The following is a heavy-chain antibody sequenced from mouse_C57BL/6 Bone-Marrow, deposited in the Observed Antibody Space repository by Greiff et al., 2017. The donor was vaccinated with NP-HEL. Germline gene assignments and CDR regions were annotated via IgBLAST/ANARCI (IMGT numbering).Heavy chain of an antibody. CDR3: TGGITTVVEDAMDY. V-gene: IGHV6-3*01. J-gene: IGHJ4*01. Sequence: DVMLVESGGGLVQPGGSMKLSCVASGFTFSNYWMNWVRQSPEKGLEWVAQIRLKSDNYATHYAESVKGRFTISRDDSKSSVYLQMNNLRAEDTGIYYCTGGITTVVEDAMDYWGQGTSVTVSS. CDR2: IRLKSDNYAT. CDR1: GFTFSNYW. D-gene: IGHD1-1*01.